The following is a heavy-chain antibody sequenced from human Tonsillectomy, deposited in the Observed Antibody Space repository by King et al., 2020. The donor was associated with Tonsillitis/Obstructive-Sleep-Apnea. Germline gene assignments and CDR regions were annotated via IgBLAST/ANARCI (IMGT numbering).Heavy chain of an antibody. J-gene: IGHJ4*02. D-gene: IGHD4-17*01. V-gene: IGHV4-34*01. CDR1: GGSFSGYY. CDR2: INHSGST. Sequence: VQLQQWGAGLLKPSETLSLTCAVYGGSFSGYYWSWIRQPPGKGLEWIGEINHSGSTNHNPSLKSRVTISVETSKNQFSLRLSSVTAADTAVYYCARAPTVTTLDYWGQGTLVTVSS. CDR3: ARAPTVTTLDY.